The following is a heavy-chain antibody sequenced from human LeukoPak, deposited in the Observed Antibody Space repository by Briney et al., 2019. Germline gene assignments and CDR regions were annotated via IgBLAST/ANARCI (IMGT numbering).Heavy chain of an antibody. D-gene: IGHD3-10*01. Sequence: PGGSLILSFAASGFTFSSYGTSWVRQAPDKGLQWVSAIRGNGGDTYYTDSVKGRFTISRHNSKITRYLQMNSLRDEDTAVYYCAKPPSGNYYPFDYWGQGTLVTVSS. CDR1: GFTFSSYG. J-gene: IGHJ4*02. CDR3: AKPPSGNYYPFDY. CDR2: IRGNGGDT. V-gene: IGHV3-23*01.